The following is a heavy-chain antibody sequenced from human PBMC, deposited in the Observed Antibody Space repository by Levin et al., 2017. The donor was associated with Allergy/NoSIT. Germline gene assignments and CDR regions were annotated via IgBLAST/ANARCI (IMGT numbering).Heavy chain of an antibody. V-gene: IGHV5-51*01. D-gene: IGHD4-23*01. Sequence: GESLKISCQASGYSFTSYWFGWVRQRPGKGLEWMGLIFPGDSDTRVSPSFQGQIIMSVDKSISTAYLRWTSLKASDSAMYYCARRDSDGSNSFDYWGQGTLVIVSS. J-gene: IGHJ4*02. CDR3: ARRDSDGSNSFDY. CDR2: IFPGDSDT. CDR1: GYSFTSYW.